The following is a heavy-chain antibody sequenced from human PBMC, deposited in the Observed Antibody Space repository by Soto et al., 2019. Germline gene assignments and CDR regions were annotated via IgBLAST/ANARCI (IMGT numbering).Heavy chain of an antibody. CDR1: GFSFSNTW. Sequence: PGGSLRLSCAASGFSFSNTWMHWVRQAPGKGLVWVSHVNSDGGNTNYADFVKGRFTVSRDNARNTVYLQMNSPRADDTAVYYCAKDWSYGLDVWGQGTTVTVSS. J-gene: IGHJ6*02. CDR2: VNSDGGNT. CDR3: AKDWSYGLDV. V-gene: IGHV3-74*01. D-gene: IGHD3-9*01.